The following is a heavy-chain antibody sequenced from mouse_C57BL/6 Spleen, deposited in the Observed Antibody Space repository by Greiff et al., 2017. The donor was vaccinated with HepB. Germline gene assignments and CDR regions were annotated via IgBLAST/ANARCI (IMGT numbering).Heavy chain of an antibody. CDR1: GYTFTTYP. Sequence: QVQLQHSGAELVKPGASVKMSCKASGYTFTTYPIEWMKQNHGKSLEWIGNFHPYNDDTKYNEKFKGKATLTVEKSSSTVYLELSRLTSDDSAVYYCAIIYYGYGYAMDYWGQGTSVTVSS. J-gene: IGHJ4*01. CDR2: FHPYNDDT. D-gene: IGHD2-2*01. V-gene: IGHV1-47*01. CDR3: AIIYYGYGYAMDY.